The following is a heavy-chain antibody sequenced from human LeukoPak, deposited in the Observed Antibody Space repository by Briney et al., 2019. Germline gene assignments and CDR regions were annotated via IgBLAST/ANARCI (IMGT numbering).Heavy chain of an antibody. CDR2: IWYDGTHK. J-gene: IGHJ4*02. Sequence: GEALRLSCAASGFTFSSCGMHWVRQAPGKGLKWVAVIWYDGTHKYYADSVKGRVTISRDNSKNTLYLQMNSLRAEDTAVYYCARGRDGYNWIDYWGQGTLVTVSS. CDR3: ARGRDGYNWIDY. CDR1: GFTFSSCG. V-gene: IGHV3-33*01. D-gene: IGHD5-24*01.